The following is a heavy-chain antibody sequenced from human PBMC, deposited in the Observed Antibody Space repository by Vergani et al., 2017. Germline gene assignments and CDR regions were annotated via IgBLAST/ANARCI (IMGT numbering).Heavy chain of an antibody. CDR3: ARDGDYYASANEGPRAYNWFVP. J-gene: IGHJ5*02. Sequence: QVQLLQSGAEVKKPGASVKVSCKLSGGTFSDFAMSWVRQAPGQGLEWMGGIIPLFGTANYAQKFQGRVTITADASTSAFYLALRSLRYEDTAVYFCARDGDYYASANEGPRAYNWFVPWGQEALVTV. CDR2: IIPLFGTA. D-gene: IGHD3-10*01. CDR1: GGTFSDFA. V-gene: IGHV1-69*12.